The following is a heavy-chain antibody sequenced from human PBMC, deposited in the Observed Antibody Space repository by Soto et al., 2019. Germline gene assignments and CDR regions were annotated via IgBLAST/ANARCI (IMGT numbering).Heavy chain of an antibody. Sequence: SETLSLTCTVSGGSISSGGYYWSWVRQPPGKGLEWIGEIYHSGSTNYNPSLKSRVTISVDKSKNQFSLKLSSVTAADTAVYYCARAHNGIAVAINDAFDIWGQGTMVTVSS. CDR1: GGSISSGGYY. CDR2: IYHSGST. D-gene: IGHD6-19*01. J-gene: IGHJ3*02. CDR3: ARAHNGIAVAINDAFDI. V-gene: IGHV4-39*07.